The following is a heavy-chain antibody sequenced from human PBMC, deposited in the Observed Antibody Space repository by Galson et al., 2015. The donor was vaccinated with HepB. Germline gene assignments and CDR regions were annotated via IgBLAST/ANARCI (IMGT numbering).Heavy chain of an antibody. CDR1: GFTVSTNF. V-gene: IGHV3-53*01. CDR2: IYISGAT. Sequence: LRLSCAASGFTVSTNFMTWVRQAPGKGLEWVSMIYISGATYYADSVKGRFTISRDNSKNTLYLQMNYVTAEDTAVYYCARPGYCTGDICYGSKFFDSWGRGTLVTVSS. D-gene: IGHD2-8*02. CDR3: ARPGYCTGDICYGSKFFDS. J-gene: IGHJ4*02.